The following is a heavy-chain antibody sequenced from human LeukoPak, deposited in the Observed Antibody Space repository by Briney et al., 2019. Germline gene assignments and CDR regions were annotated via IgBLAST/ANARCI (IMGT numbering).Heavy chain of an antibody. CDR3: ARRTAKWNHRSPEFDP. D-gene: IGHD1-14*01. Sequence: SETLSLTCTVSGGSISGYYRSWIRQPPGKGLEWIGDIYFGVTTNYKTSLKSRVTISLHTSTNQFSLNLTSVTAADTAEYFCARRTAKWNHRSPEFDPWGQGTLVIVSS. V-gene: IGHV4-59*08. CDR1: GGSISGYY. CDR2: IYFGVTT. J-gene: IGHJ5*01.